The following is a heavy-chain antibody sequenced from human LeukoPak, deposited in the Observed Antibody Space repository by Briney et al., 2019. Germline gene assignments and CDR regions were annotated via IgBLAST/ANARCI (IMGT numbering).Heavy chain of an antibody. V-gene: IGHV1-46*01. D-gene: IGHD3-10*01. CDR2: INPSGGST. Sequence: GASVKVSYKASGYTFTSYYMHWVRQAPGQGLEWMGIINPSGGSTSYAQKFQGRVTMTRDMSTSTVYMELSSLRSEDTAVYYCAKDPLEAMVRGVNGREPYFDYWGQGTLVTVSS. J-gene: IGHJ4*02. CDR1: GYTFTSYY. CDR3: AKDPLEAMVRGVNGREPYFDY.